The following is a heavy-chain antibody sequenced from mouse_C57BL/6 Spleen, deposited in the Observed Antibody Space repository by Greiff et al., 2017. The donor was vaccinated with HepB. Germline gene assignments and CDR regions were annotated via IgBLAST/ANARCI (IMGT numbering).Heavy chain of an antibody. Sequence: QVHVKQSGAELVKPGASVKISCKASGYAFSSYWMNWVKQRPGKGLEWIGQIYPGDGDTNYNGKFKGKATLTADKSSSTAYMQLSSLTSEDSAVYFCADGPWFAYWGQGTLVTVSA. D-gene: IGHD1-2*01. J-gene: IGHJ3*01. CDR3: ADGPWFAY. CDR2: IYPGDGDT. V-gene: IGHV1-80*01. CDR1: GYAFSSYW.